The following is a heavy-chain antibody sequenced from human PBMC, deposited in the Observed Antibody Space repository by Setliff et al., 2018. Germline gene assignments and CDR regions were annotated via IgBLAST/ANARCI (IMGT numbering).Heavy chain of an antibody. J-gene: IGHJ4*02. Sequence: SETLSLTCAVSGGSISSYYWSWIRQPAGKGLEWIGEIIHSGSTNYNPSLKSRVTISMDTSKNQFSLKVSSVTAADTAVYYCARDRGGDWIYYFDYWGQGTLVTVSS. CDR1: GGSISSYY. CDR2: IIHSGST. V-gene: IGHV4-59*01. CDR3: ARDRGGDWIYYFDY. D-gene: IGHD2-21*02.